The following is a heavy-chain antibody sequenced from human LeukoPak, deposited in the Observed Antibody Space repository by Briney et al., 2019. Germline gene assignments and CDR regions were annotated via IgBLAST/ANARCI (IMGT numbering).Heavy chain of an antibody. CDR3: ARAVPTIHHMDV. CDR2: ISYHGVDK. CDR1: EFTFSSYA. D-gene: IGHD1-26*01. J-gene: IGHJ6*03. Sequence: GGSLGLSCAASEFTFSSYAMHWVRQAPGKGLEWLAVISYHGVDKFYRASVKGRFTISRDNVENTLFLQLDNLSAEDSGVYFCARAVPTIHHMDVWGKGTMVTVSS. V-gene: IGHV3-30*04.